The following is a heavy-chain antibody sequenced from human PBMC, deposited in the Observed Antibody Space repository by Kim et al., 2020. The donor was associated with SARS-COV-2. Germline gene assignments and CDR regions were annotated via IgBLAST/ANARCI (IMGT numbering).Heavy chain of an antibody. J-gene: IGHJ6*02. D-gene: IGHD2-15*01. CDR3: ARGDISYGMDV. CDR1: GFTFSTYW. Sequence: GGSLRLSCAASGFTFSTYWMYWVRQAPGKGLVCVSRINTDGSSTTYADSVKGRFTISRDNAKNTLYLQMNSLRGEATAVYYCARGDISYGMDVWGQGTTVTVSS. CDR2: INTDGSST. V-gene: IGHV3-74*01.